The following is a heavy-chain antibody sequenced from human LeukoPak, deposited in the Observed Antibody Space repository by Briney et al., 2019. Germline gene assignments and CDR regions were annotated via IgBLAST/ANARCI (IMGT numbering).Heavy chain of an antibody. V-gene: IGHV4-61*02. Sequence: PSRTLSLTCTVSGGSISSGSYYWSWIRQPAGKGLEWIGRIYTSGSTNYNPSLKSRVTISVDTSKNQFSLKLSSVTAADTAVYYCARVGFWSGYWFDPWGQGTLVTVSS. CDR2: IYTSGST. CDR3: ARVGFWSGYWFDP. CDR1: GGSISSGSYY. J-gene: IGHJ5*02. D-gene: IGHD3-3*01.